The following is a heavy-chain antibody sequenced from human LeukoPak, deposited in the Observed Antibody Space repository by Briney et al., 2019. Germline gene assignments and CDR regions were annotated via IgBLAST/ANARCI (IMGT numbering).Heavy chain of an antibody. J-gene: IGHJ4*02. CDR2: ISSSSSSTI. CDR1: GFTFSSYS. V-gene: IGHV3-48*01. Sequence: GGSLRLSCAASGFTFSSYSMNWVRQAPGKGLEWVSYISSSSSSTIYYADSVKGRFTISRDNAKNSLYLQMNSLRAEDTAVYYCARVASVLLWFGESPRSHYFDYWGQGTLVTVSS. D-gene: IGHD3-10*01. CDR3: ARVASVLLWFGESPRSHYFDY.